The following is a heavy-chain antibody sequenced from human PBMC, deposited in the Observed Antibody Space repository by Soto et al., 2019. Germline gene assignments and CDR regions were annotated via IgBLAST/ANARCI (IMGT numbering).Heavy chain of an antibody. CDR1: GASFSGHS. D-gene: IGHD3-22*01. CDR2: INHSGRV. Sequence: PSETLSLTCAAYGASFSGHSWTWIRQSPGKVLEWIGDINHSGRVNYSPSLKSRVTISLDTSKNQFSLTLSAVTAADTAMYYCSTRAYDTNGYYRFDPWGQGTLVTVSS. J-gene: IGHJ5*01. CDR3: STRAYDTNGYYRFDP. V-gene: IGHV4-34*01.